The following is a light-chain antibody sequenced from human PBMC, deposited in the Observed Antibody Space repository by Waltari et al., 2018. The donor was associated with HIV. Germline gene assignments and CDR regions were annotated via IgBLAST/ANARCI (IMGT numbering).Light chain of an antibody. CDR3: CSFAGTNTWV. CDR2: DVT. J-gene: IGLJ3*02. V-gene: IGLV2-23*02. CDR1: RTHVGVSNY. Sequence: QSALTQPASAYGSPGQSIPISCPGGRTHVGVSNYVSWYQQYPGKVPKVVIYDVTERPSGVSNRFSGSKSGNTASLTISGLQAEDEADYYCCSFAGTNTWVFGGGTRLTV.